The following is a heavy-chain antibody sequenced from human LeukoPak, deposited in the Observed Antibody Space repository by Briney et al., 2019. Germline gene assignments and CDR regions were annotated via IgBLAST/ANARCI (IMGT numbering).Heavy chain of an antibody. V-gene: IGHV3-30*18. CDR2: LSYDGSNK. J-gene: IGHJ3*02. Sequence: GGSLRLSCAASGFTFSRYGMRWVRQAPGKGLEWVAVLSYDGSNKDYADFVKGRFTISRDNSKNTLYLQMNSLRVEVTAVYYCAKDYYGSGSYGAFDIWGQGTMVTVSS. D-gene: IGHD3-10*01. CDR1: GFTFSRYG. CDR3: AKDYYGSGSYGAFDI.